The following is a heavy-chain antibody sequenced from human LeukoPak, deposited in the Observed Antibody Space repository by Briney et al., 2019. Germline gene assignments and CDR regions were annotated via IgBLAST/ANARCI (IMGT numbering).Heavy chain of an antibody. J-gene: IGHJ4*02. V-gene: IGHV3-66*01. CDR1: GFTVSSNY. Sequence: GGSLRLSCAASGFTVSSNYMSWVRQAPGKGLEWVSVIYSGGNTYYADSVKGRFTISRDNSKNTLYLQMNSLRAEDTAVYYCARVGYYDSSGYYSPFDYWGQGTLVTVSS. CDR3: ARVGYYDSSGYYSPFDY. D-gene: IGHD3-22*01. CDR2: IYSGGNT.